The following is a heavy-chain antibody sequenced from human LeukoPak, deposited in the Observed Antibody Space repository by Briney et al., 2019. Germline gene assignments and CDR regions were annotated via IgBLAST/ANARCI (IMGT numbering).Heavy chain of an antibody. CDR2: IYYSGST. D-gene: IGHD3-3*01. CDR3: ARSPTSRITIFGGVSGNWFDP. V-gene: IGHV4-59*01. Sequence: NPSETLSLTCTVSGGSISSYYWSWIRQPPGKGLEWIGYIYYSGSTNYNPSLKSRVTISVDTSKNQFSLKLSSVTAADTAVYYCARSPTSRITIFGGVSGNWFDPWGQGTLVTVSS. J-gene: IGHJ5*02. CDR1: GGSISSYY.